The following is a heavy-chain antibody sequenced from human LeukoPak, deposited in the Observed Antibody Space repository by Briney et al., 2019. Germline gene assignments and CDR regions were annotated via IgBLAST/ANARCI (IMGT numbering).Heavy chain of an antibody. D-gene: IGHD3-10*01. V-gene: IGHV1-69*04. Sequence: QAPXXXXXWMGSIIPILGIANYAQKFQGRVTITADKSTSTAYMELSSLRSEDTAVYYCARVWLSNWFDPWGQGTLVTVSS. CDR3: ARVWLSNWFDP. J-gene: IGHJ5*02. CDR2: IIPILGIA.